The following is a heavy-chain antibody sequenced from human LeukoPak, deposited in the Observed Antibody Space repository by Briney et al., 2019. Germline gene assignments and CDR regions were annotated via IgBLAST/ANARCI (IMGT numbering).Heavy chain of an antibody. CDR3: ARGSSGWYFSEY. CDR2: MNPNSGNT. J-gene: IGHJ4*02. V-gene: IGHV1-8*02. CDR1: GFTFNAHG. Sequence: GASVKVSCKTSGFTFNAHGFSWVRQATGQGLEWMGWMNPNSGNTGYEQKFQGRVTMTSDTSISTAYMELSSLGSEDTAVYYCARGSSGWYFSEYWGQGTLVTVSS. D-gene: IGHD6-19*01.